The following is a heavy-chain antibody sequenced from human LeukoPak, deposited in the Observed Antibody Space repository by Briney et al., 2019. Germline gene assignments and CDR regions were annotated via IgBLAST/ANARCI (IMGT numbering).Heavy chain of an antibody. Sequence: PGGSLRLSCAASGFTFSSYAMHWVRQAPGKGLEWVAVISYDGSNKYYADSVKGRFTISRDSSKNTLYLQMNSLRAEDTAIYYCARETGSAVGSTDFDYWGQGTLVTVSS. CDR1: GFTFSSYA. CDR3: ARETGSAVGSTDFDY. J-gene: IGHJ4*02. CDR2: ISYDGSNK. D-gene: IGHD4-17*01. V-gene: IGHV3-30-3*01.